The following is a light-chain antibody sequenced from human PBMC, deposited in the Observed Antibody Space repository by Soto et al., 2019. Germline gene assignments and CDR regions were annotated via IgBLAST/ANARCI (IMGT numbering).Light chain of an antibody. CDR2: GAS. CDR1: QSVGSS. V-gene: IGKV3-15*01. CDR3: QQYNNWPPNT. J-gene: IGKJ4*01. Sequence: EMVLTQSPGTLSLSPGERATLSCRASQSVGSSLAWYQHKPGQAPRLLIYGASTRATGIPARFSGSGSGTEFTLTISSLQSEDFAVYYCQQYNNWPPNTFGGGTRWIS.